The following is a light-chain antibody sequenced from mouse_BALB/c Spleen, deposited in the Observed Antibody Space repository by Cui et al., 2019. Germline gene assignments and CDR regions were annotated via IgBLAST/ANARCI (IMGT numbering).Light chain of an antibody. CDR2: LTS. V-gene: IGKV4-68*01. CDR1: TSVSY. Sequence: IVLTQSPALMPASPGEKVTMTCSARTSVSYMYWYQQKPRSSPKPWIYLTSNLASGVPARFSGSGSGPSYSLTISSMEAEDAATYYCQQWSSNPPTFGGGTKLEIK. CDR3: QQWSSNPPT. J-gene: IGKJ2*01.